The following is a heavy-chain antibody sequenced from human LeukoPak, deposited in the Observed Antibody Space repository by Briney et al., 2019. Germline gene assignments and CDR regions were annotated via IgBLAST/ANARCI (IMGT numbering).Heavy chain of an antibody. D-gene: IGHD3-9*01. CDR1: GYTFTGYY. CDR3: ARSPGLRYFDWLD. V-gene: IGHV1-2*02. Sequence: ASVKVSCKASGYTFTGYYMHWVRQAPGQGLEWMGWINPNSGGTNYAQKFQGRVTMTRDTSISTAYMELSRLRSDDTAVYYCARSPGLRYFDWLDWGQGTLVTVSS. J-gene: IGHJ4*02. CDR2: INPNSGGT.